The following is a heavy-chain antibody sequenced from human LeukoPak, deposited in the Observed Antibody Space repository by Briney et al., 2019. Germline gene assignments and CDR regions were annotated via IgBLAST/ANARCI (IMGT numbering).Heavy chain of an antibody. V-gene: IGHV1-24*01. J-gene: IGHJ5*02. CDR3: ATDSTGSSWYRDWFDP. D-gene: IGHD6-13*01. CDR1: GYTLTELS. CDR2: FDPEDGET. Sequence: ASVTVSFKVSGYTLTELSMHWVRQAPGKGLEWMGGFDPEDGETIYAQKFQGRVTMTEDTSTDTAYMELSSLRSEDTAVYYCATDSTGSSWYRDWFDPWGQGTLVTVSS.